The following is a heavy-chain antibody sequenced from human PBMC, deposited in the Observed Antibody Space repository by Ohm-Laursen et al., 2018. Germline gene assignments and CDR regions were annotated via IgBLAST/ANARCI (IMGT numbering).Heavy chain of an antibody. CDR3: VRETIAVAGRGWFDT. D-gene: IGHD6-19*01. V-gene: IGHV4-59*11. Sequence: GTLSLTCSVSGDSISAHYWSWIRQPPGKGLEWIGYIHHTGYTTYNPSLKSRVTISVDTSKKQFSLKLSSVTAADTAVYYCVRETIAVAGRGWFDTWGQGTLVTVSS. CDR2: IHHTGYT. CDR1: GDSISAHY. J-gene: IGHJ5*02.